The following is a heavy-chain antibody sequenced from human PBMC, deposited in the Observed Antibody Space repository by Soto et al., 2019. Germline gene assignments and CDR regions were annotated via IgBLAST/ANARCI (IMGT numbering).Heavy chain of an antibody. CDR1: GGTFSSYA. V-gene: IGHV1-69*06. Sequence: QVQLVQSGAEVKKPGSSVKVSCKASGGTFSSYAISWVRQAPGQGLEWMGGIIPIFGTANYAQKFQGRVTNTADKSTSTAYKELSSLRSEDTAVYYCARVILSGIVGVTAIQLAFDIWGQGTMVTVSS. CDR2: IIPIFGTA. D-gene: IGHD2-21*02. CDR3: ARVILSGIVGVTAIQLAFDI. J-gene: IGHJ3*02.